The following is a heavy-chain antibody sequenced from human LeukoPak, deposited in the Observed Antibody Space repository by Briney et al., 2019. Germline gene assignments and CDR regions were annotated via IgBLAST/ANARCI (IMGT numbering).Heavy chain of an antibody. CDR3: ARDGYRTRGWFDP. D-gene: IGHD3-16*02. Sequence: GGSLRLSCAASGFTFSSYSMNWVRQAPGKGLEWVSYISSSSSTIYYADYVKGRFTISRDNAKNSLYLQMNSLRAEDTAVYYCARDGYRTRGWFDPWGQGTLVTVSS. V-gene: IGHV3-48*01. CDR1: GFTFSSYS. J-gene: IGHJ5*02. CDR2: ISSSSSTI.